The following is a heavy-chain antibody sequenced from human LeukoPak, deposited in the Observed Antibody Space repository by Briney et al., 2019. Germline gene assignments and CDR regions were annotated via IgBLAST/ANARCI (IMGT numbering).Heavy chain of an antibody. Sequence: PGGSLRLSYAASGFTFSNYHMNWVRQAPGKGLEWVSYISTTATIYYADSLKGRFTISRDNAKNALYLQMNSLRAEDTAVYYCARTGSHRNSGYDSWGQGTLVTVSS. V-gene: IGHV3-69-1*01. CDR3: ARTGSHRNSGYDS. CDR2: ISTTATI. D-gene: IGHD5-12*01. CDR1: GFTFSNYH. J-gene: IGHJ5*01.